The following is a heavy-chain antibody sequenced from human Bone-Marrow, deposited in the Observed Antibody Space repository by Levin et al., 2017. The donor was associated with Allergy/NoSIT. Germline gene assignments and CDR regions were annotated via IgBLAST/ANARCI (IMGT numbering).Heavy chain of an antibody. J-gene: IGHJ6*02. D-gene: IGHD5-18*01. Sequence: GGSLRLSCAASGFTFSGYAMHWVRQAPGKGLEWVALISYDGTNRYYGDSVKGRFTISRDNSKNTVYLQMNSLRPDDTAVYYCARAGGLRGGYSTTGYYYAMDVWGQGTTVTVSS. CDR3: ARAGGLRGGYSTTGYYYAMDV. CDR2: ISYDGTNR. CDR1: GFTFSGYA. V-gene: IGHV3-30*04.